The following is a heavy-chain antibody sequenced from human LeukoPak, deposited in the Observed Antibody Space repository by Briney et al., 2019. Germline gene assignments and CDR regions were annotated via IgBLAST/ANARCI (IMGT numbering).Heavy chain of an antibody. CDR1: GDSVSIYY. D-gene: IGHD4-11*01. V-gene: IGHV4-59*08. J-gene: IGHJ4*02. CDR2: IYYRGNT. Sequence: SETLSLTCTVSGDSVSIYYWSWIRQPPGKGLEWIGYIYYRGNTNYNPSLKSRVTMAVDTSKNQFSLKVSSVTAADTAVYHCARHGHHGNYDFWGQGTLVTVSS. CDR3: ARHGHHGNYDF.